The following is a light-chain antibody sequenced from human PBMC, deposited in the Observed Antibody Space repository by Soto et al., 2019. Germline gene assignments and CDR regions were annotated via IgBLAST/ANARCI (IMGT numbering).Light chain of an antibody. V-gene: IGLV2-14*01. CDR2: EVA. Sequence: QSVLTQPASVSGSPGQSITISCTGTSSDVGAYDYVSWYQQHPGKAPKLIIYEVANRPSGVSDRFSGSKSGNTASLSISGLQDDDEADYFCSSLTTSNILVFGGGTKLTVL. CDR3: SSLTTSNILV. CDR1: SSDVGAYDY. J-gene: IGLJ3*02.